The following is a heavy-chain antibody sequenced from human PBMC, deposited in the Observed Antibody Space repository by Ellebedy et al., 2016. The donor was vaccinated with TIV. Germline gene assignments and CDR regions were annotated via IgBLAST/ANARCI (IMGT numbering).Heavy chain of an antibody. CDR3: ARADFGAAAGTGSRALDS. V-gene: IGHV3-7*02. J-gene: IGHJ5*01. CDR1: GFTFSGYW. D-gene: IGHD6-13*01. CDR2: IKEDGSEK. Sequence: GGSLRLXCAASGFTFSGYWISWVRQAPGKGLEWVANIKEDGSEKYYVDSVKGRFTISRDNSKNTLYLQMDSLRAEDTAVYYCARADFGAAAGTGSRALDSWGQGTLVTVSS.